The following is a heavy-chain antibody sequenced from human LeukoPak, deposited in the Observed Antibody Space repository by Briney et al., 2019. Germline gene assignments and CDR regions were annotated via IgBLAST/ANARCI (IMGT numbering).Heavy chain of an antibody. CDR3: ARDSGTTGEVKFDP. D-gene: IGHD3-10*01. V-gene: IGHV4-59*01. CDR2: ICYSGST. Sequence: SETLSLTCTVSGGSISSYYWSWIRQPPGKGLEWIAYICYSGSTNYNPSLKSRVTLSVDTSKNQFSLNLNSVTAADTAVYHCARDSGTTGEVKFDPWGQGTLVTVSS. CDR1: GGSISSYY. J-gene: IGHJ5*02.